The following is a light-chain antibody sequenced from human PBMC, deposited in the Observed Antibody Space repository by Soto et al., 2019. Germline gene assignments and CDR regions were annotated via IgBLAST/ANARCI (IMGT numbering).Light chain of an antibody. CDR3: QRFGTSPPWT. Sequence: SVLPQSPCTLSLSPGERSTLSCISIQSLSSSYLAWYQQNPGQAPRLLIYGTSIRATGIPDRFSGSGSGTDFTLTITRLEPEDFAVYYCQRFGTSPPWTFGQGSKV. J-gene: IGKJ1*01. CDR1: QSLSSSY. CDR2: GTS. V-gene: IGKV3-20*01.